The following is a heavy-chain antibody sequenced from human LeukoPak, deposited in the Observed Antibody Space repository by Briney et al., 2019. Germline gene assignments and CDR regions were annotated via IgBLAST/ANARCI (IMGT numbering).Heavy chain of an antibody. CDR2: ISPYNGNT. J-gene: IGHJ5*02. D-gene: IGHD6-19*01. CDR1: GYTFTSYG. Sequence: ASVKVSCKPSGYTFTSYGLNWVRQAPGQGLEWMGWISPYNGNTNYAQRLQGRVTMTTDTSTSTAYMELRSLRSDDTAVYYCARDRIAVDRDGFDPWGQGTLVTVSS. CDR3: ARDRIAVDRDGFDP. V-gene: IGHV1-18*01.